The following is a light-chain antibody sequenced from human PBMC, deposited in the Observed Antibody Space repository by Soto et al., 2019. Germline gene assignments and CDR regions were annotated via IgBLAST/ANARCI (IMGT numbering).Light chain of an antibody. J-gene: IGKJ2*01. CDR2: GAS. CDR3: QQYNNWPPYT. V-gene: IGKV3-15*01. Sequence: EIVMTQSPATLSVSPGERATLSCRASQSVSSNLAWYQQKPGQAPRLLIYGASTRATGIPARFSGSGSGTEFPLNISSLQSEDLAVYYGQQYNNWPPYTFGQGTKLEIK. CDR1: QSVSSN.